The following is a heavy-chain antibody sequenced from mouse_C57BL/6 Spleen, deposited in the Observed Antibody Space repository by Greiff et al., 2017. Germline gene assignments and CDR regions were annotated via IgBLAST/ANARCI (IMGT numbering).Heavy chain of an antibody. J-gene: IGHJ3*01. CDR3: TGGNYVRFAY. D-gene: IGHD2-1*01. V-gene: IGHV6-6*01. CDR1: GFTFSDAW. Sequence: EVQLVESGGGLVQPGGSMKLSCAASGFTFSDAWMDWVRQSPEKGLEGIAEIRNKANNHATYYAESMKGRFTISRDDSKGSVYLQMNSLRAEDTGIYYCTGGNYVRFAYWGQGTLVTVSA. CDR2: IRNKANNHAT.